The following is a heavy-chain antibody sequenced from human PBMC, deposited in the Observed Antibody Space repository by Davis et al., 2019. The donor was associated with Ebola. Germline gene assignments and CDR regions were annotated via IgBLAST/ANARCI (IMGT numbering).Heavy chain of an antibody. CDR2: INAGNGNT. CDR3: ARGGSSSWYSLYYFDY. V-gene: IGHV1-3*01. D-gene: IGHD6-13*01. Sequence: ASVKVSCKASGYTFTSYAMHWVRQAPGQRLEWMGWINAGNGNTKYSQKFQGRVTITRDTSASTAYMELSSLRSEDTAVYYCARGGSSSWYSLYYFDYWGQGTLVTASS. CDR1: GYTFTSYA. J-gene: IGHJ4*02.